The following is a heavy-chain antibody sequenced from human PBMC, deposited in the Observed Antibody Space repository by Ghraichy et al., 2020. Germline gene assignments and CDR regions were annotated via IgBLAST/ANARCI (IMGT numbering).Heavy chain of an antibody. D-gene: IGHD3-16*01. Sequence: ASVKVSCKASGYTFTNYYMHWVRQAPGQGLEWMGIINPSGGRTSYAQKFQGRVTMTRDTSTRTVYMELSSLRSEDTAVYYCARGGGMVTSWFDPWGQGTLVTVSS. J-gene: IGHJ5*02. CDR1: GYTFTNYY. CDR3: ARGGGMVTSWFDP. V-gene: IGHV1-46*01. CDR2: INPSGGRT.